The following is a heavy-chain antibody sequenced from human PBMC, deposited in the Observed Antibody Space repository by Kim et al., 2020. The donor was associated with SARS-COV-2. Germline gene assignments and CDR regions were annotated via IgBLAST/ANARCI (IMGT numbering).Heavy chain of an antibody. J-gene: IGHJ1*01. CDR2: MNPNSGNT. Sequence: ASVKVSCKASGYTFTSYDINWVRQATGQGLEWMGWMNPNSGNTGYAQKFQGRVTMTRNTSISTAYMELSSLRSEDTAVYYCARGPTRQNYCSSTSCYIQHWGQGTLVTVSS. CDR3: ARGPTRQNYCSSTSCYIQH. V-gene: IGHV1-8*01. D-gene: IGHD2-2*02. CDR1: GYTFTSYD.